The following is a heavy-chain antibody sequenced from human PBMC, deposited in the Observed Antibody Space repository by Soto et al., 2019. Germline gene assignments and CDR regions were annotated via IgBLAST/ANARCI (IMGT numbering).Heavy chain of an antibody. V-gene: IGHV4-34*01. J-gene: IGHJ3*02. D-gene: IGHD2-15*01. Sequence: QVQLQQWGAGLLKPSETLSLTCAVYGGSFSGYYWSWIRQPPGKGRGGIGEINHSGSTNYNPSLKSRVTISVDTSKNQFSLKLSSVTAADTAVYYCARWAVDKRIYCSGGSCYFAFDIWGQGTMVTVSS. CDR2: INHSGST. CDR3: ARWAVDKRIYCSGGSCYFAFDI. CDR1: GGSFSGYY.